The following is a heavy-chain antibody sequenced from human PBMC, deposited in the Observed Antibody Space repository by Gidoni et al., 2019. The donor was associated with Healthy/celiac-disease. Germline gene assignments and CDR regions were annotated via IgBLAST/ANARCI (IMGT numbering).Heavy chain of an antibody. CDR3: ARLLVVGASVYFDL. CDR2: INAGNGNT. D-gene: IGHD1-26*01. CDR1: YG. Sequence: YGMHWVRQAPGQRLEWMGWINAGNGNTKYSQKFQGRVTITRDTYASTAYMELSSLRSEDTAVYYCARLLVVGASVYFDLWGRGTLVTVSS. V-gene: IGHV1-3*01. J-gene: IGHJ2*01.